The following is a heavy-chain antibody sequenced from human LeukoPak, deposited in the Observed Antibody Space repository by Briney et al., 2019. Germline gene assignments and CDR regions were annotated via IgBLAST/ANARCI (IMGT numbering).Heavy chain of an antibody. J-gene: IGHJ6*03. CDR1: GFTFRSYA. CDR3: AKDLSGSSIERGYMDV. V-gene: IGHV3-23*01. Sequence: GGSLRLSCAASGFTFRSYAMSWVRQAPGKGLEWVPAIGGSGDSTYYAVSVKGRFTISRDNSKNTLYLQMNSLRAEDTAVYYCAKDLSGSSIERGYMDVWGKGTTVTVSS. D-gene: IGHD1-26*01. CDR2: IGGSGDST.